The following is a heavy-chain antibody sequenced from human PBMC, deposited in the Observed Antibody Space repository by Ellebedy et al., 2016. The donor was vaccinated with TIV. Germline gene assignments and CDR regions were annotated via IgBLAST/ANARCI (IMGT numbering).Heavy chain of an antibody. J-gene: IGHJ4*02. D-gene: IGHD2-2*01. CDR3: AREDCVTTNCYGRPSGDFDF. V-gene: IGHV3-23*01. CDR2: ISGDGVST. CDR1: GFTFVDYA. Sequence: GESLKISXAASGFTFVDYAMSWVRQAPGKGLEWVSGISGDGVSTYYADFLEGRFTISRDNSKNTVSLQMNSLRAEDAAIYYCAREDCVTTNCYGRPSGDFDFWGQGALVTVSS.